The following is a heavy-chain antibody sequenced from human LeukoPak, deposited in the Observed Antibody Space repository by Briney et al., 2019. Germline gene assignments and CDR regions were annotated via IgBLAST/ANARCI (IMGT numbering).Heavy chain of an antibody. D-gene: IGHD1-14*01. Sequence: PGGALRLSCAASGFTFSSYSMNWVRQAPGEGLEWVSSISSSGNSIYNADSVKGRFTISRDNAKNSLYLQMNSLRGDDTAVYYCVGRVSSTSTPPEFDSWGQGTLVTVSS. CDR2: ISSSGNSI. J-gene: IGHJ4*02. CDR3: VGRVSSTSTPPEFDS. CDR1: GFTFSSYS. V-gene: IGHV3-21*01.